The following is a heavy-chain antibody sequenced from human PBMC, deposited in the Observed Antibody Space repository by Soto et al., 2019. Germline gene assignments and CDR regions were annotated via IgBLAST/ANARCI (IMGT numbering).Heavy chain of an antibody. CDR3: AKARAQYYDFWSGYPVDY. V-gene: IGHV3-11*05. Sequence: GGSLRLSCVASGFTLSDYYMSWIRQAPGKGLEWVSYISSSSSYTYYADSVKGRFTISRDNSKNTLYLQMNSLRAEDTAVYYCAKARAQYYDFWSGYPVDYWGQGTLVTVSS. CDR2: ISSSSSYT. CDR1: GFTLSDYY. D-gene: IGHD3-3*01. J-gene: IGHJ4*02.